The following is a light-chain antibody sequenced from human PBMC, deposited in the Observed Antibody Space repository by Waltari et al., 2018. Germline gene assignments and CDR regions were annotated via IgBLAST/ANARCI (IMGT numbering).Light chain of an antibody. Sequence: QSVLTQPPSASGTPGQTVTISCSGGNPNIGSSTLIWYQKLPGAAPKLLIYTNDLRPSGIPDRFSASKSGTSASLAISGLQPEDEAHYYCAARDDSLNAYVFGSGTKVTVL. V-gene: IGLV1-44*01. CDR2: TND. CDR1: NPNIGSST. CDR3: AARDDSLNAYV. J-gene: IGLJ1*01.